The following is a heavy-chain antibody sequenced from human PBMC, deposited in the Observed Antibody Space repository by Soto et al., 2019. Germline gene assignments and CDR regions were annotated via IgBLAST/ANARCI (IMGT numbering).Heavy chain of an antibody. CDR3: AKHFGRGGAPYYYYYYGMDV. D-gene: IGHD3-10*01. J-gene: IGHJ6*02. CDR1: GFTFSSYA. Sequence: GGSLRLSCAASGFTFSSYAMSWVRQAPGKGLEWVSAISGSGGSTYYADSVKGRFTISRDNSKNTLYLQMNSLRAEDTAVYYCAKHFGRGGAPYYYYYYGMDVWGQGTTVTVSS. V-gene: IGHV3-23*01. CDR2: ISGSGGST.